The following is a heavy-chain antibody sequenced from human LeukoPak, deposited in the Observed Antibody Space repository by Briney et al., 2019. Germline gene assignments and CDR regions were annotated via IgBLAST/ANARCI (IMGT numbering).Heavy chain of an antibody. J-gene: IGHJ4*02. CDR2: ISGSGGST. Sequence: GGSLRLSCAASGFTFSSYAMSWVRQAPGKGLEWVSAISGSGGSTYYADSVKGRFTISRDNAKNSLYLQMNSLRAEDTAVYYCARELVGGYALGYWGQGTLVTVSS. CDR3: ARELVGGYALGY. V-gene: IGHV3-23*01. CDR1: GFTFSSYA. D-gene: IGHD5-12*01.